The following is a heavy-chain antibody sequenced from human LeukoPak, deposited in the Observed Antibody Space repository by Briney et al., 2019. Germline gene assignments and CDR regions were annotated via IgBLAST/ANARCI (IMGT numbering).Heavy chain of an antibody. CDR1: GGSFSGYY. D-gene: IGHD5-18*01. CDR2: INHSGST. Sequence: SETLSLTCAVYGGSFSGYYWSWIRQPPGKGLEWIGEINHSGSTNYNSSLKSRVTISVDTSKNQFSLKLSSVTAADTAVYYCATRTAMVPFDYWGQGTLVTVSS. J-gene: IGHJ4*02. CDR3: ATRTAMVPFDY. V-gene: IGHV4-34*01.